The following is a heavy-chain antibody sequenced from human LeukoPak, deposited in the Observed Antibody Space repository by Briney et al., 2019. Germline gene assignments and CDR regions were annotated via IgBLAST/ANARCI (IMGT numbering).Heavy chain of an antibody. Sequence: GGSLRLSXAASGFTFSSYGMHWVRQAPGKGLEWVAVIWYDGSNKYYADSVKGRFTISRDNSKNTLYLQMNSLRAEDTAVYYCAKQAYSYGLDYWGQGTLVTVSS. D-gene: IGHD5-18*01. CDR3: AKQAYSYGLDY. J-gene: IGHJ4*02. CDR2: IWYDGSNK. CDR1: GFTFSSYG. V-gene: IGHV3-33*06.